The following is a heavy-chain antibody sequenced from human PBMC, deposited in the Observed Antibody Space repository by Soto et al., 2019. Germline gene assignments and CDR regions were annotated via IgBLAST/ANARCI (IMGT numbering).Heavy chain of an antibody. J-gene: IGHJ4*02. CDR2: FYYSGST. CDR1: GGSISSYY. V-gene: IGHV4-59*01. Sequence: PSETLSLTCTVSGGSISSYYWSWIRQPPGQGLEWIGYFYYSGSTHYTPSLKSRVTIPVDTSKNQFSLKLSSVTAADTAVYYCARGTLTSYFDYWGQGTLVTLSP. CDR3: ARGTLTSYFDY.